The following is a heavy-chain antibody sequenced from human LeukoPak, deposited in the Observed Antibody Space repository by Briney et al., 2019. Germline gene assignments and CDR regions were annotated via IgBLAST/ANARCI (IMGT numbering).Heavy chain of an antibody. CDR1: GGSISSGSYY. J-gene: IGHJ5*02. Sequence: SQTLSLTCTVSGGSISSGSYYWRWIRQPAGKGLEWIGRIYTSGSTNYNPSLKSRVTISVDTSKTQFSLKLSSVTAADTAVYYCARGLVPAAISTWFDPWGQGTLVTVSS. CDR3: ARGLVPAAISTWFDP. V-gene: IGHV4-61*02. CDR2: IYTSGST. D-gene: IGHD2-2*01.